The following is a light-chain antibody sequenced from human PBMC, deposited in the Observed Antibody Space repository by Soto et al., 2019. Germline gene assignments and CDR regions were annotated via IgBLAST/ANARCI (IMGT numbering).Light chain of an antibody. CDR1: SSDVGSYNL. V-gene: IGLV2-23*02. Sequence: QSVLTQPASVSGSPGQSITISCTGTSSDVGSYNLVSWYQQHPVKAPKLMIYEVSKRPSGVSNRFSGSKSGNTASLTISGLQAEDEADYYCCSYAGSSTFPYVFGTGTKVTV. J-gene: IGLJ1*01. CDR2: EVS. CDR3: CSYAGSSTFPYV.